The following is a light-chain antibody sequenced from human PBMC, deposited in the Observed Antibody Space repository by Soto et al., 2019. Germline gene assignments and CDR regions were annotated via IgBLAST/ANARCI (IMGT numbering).Light chain of an antibody. V-gene: IGKV3-20*01. Sequence: EIVLTQSPGTLSLSPGERATLSCRASQSVSSSYLAWYQQKPGQAPRLFIYASSIRATGIPDRFSGSGSGTDFPLTISRLEPADFAVYYCQQYGLSPRTFGRGTKVEIK. J-gene: IGKJ1*01. CDR2: ASS. CDR3: QQYGLSPRT. CDR1: QSVSSSY.